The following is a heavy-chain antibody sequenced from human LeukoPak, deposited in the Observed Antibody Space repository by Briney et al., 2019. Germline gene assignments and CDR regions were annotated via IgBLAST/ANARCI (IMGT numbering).Heavy chain of an antibody. CDR2: ISGSGGRI. J-gene: IGHJ4*02. V-gene: IGHV3-23*01. CDR1: GFTFSSYS. CDR3: AKNPRLEGWIYFDS. D-gene: IGHD1-1*01. Sequence: GGSLRLSCAASGFTFSSYSMSGVRQAPGKGLEWVSSISGSGGRIDYADSVKGRFTISRDNSKNTLSLQMNSLTAEDTAVYYCAKNPRLEGWIYFDSWGQGILVTVSS.